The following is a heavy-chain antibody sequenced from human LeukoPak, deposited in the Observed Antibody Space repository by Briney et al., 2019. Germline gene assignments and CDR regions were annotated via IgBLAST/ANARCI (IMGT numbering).Heavy chain of an antibody. CDR3: ARGGYSSSWYDVLDAFDI. V-gene: IGHV3-23*01. D-gene: IGHD6-13*01. Sequence: GGSLRLSCAASGFTFSSYAMSWVRQAPGKGLEWVSAISGSGGSTYYADSVKGRFTISRDNAKNSLYLQMNSLRAEDTAVYYCARGGYSSSWYDVLDAFDIWGQGTMVTVSS. CDR1: GFTFSSYA. CDR2: ISGSGGST. J-gene: IGHJ3*02.